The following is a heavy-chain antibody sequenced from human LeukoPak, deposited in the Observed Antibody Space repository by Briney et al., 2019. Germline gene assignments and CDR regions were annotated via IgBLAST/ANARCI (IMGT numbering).Heavy chain of an antibody. J-gene: IGHJ4*02. CDR2: ISNDGGNR. CDR1: GFTFSYYA. D-gene: IGHD2-15*01. Sequence: QPGGSLRLSCVASGFTSGFTFSYYAMHWVRQAPGKGLEWVAFISNDGGNRYFANSVKGRFTISRDNSKNTVYLQMNSLGAEDTAVYYCAGSDGYYYDVWGQGTLVTVS. CDR3: AGSDGYYYDV. V-gene: IGHV3-30-3*01.